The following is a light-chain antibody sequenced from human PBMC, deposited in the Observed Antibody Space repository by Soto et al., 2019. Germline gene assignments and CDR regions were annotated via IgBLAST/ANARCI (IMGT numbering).Light chain of an antibody. J-gene: IGKJ3*01. CDR3: QHFTSKPPLFT. V-gene: IGKV1-9*01. Sequence: IQLTQSPSSLSASVGDRVTITCRASQGISTFLAWYQQKPGKAPKLLIYASSTLQTGVPSRFSGSCAGTDFTLTINALQPEDFATYYCQHFTSKPPLFTFGPGTRVNIK. CDR1: QGISTF. CDR2: ASS.